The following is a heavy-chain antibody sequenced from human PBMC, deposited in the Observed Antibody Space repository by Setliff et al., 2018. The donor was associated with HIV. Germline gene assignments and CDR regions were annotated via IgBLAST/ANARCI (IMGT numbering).Heavy chain of an antibody. J-gene: IGHJ4*01. CDR1: GSSISNAYY. CDR3: VRETYDYVWGSYRYGGSDY. CDR2: IYHSGST. D-gene: IGHD3-16*02. V-gene: IGHV4-38-2*02. Sequence: SETLSLTCAVSGSSISNAYYWGWIRQPPGKGLEWIGSIYHSGSTYYNPSLKSRVTISVDTSKNQFSLKLSSVTAADTAVYYCVRETYDYVWGSYRYGGSDYWGQGTLVTVSS.